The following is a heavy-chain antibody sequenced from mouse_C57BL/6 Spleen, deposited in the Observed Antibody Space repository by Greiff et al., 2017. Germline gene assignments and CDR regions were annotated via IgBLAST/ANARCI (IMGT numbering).Heavy chain of an antibody. CDR2: IDPSDSYT. CDR3: ERDSEGGYFDV. V-gene: IGHV1-69*01. Sequence: VQLQQPGAELVMPGASVKLSCKASGYTFTSYWMHWVKQRPGQGLEWIGEIDPSDSYTKSNQKFKGKSTLTVEKSSSTAYMQRSSLTSEDSAVYYCERDSEGGYFDVWGTGTTVTVSS. J-gene: IGHJ1*03. CDR1: GYTFTSYW. D-gene: IGHD2-12*01.